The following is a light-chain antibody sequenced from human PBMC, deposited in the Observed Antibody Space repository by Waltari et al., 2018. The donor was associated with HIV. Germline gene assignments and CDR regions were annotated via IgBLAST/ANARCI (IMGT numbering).Light chain of an antibody. CDR2: GAS. CDR3: QQYGSSPPLYT. V-gene: IGKV3-20*01. Sequence: EIVLTQSPRTLSLSPGERATLSCRTSQRVRSTYLAWYQQTPGQAPRLLIDGASSRATGIPDRFSGSGSGTDFTLTINRLEPEDFAVYYCQQYGSSPPLYTFGQGTKLEIK. J-gene: IGKJ2*01. CDR1: QRVRSTY.